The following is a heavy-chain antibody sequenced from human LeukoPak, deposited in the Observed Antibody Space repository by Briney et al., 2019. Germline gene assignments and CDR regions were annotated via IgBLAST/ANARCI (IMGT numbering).Heavy chain of an antibody. CDR1: GFTFSSYA. J-gene: IGHJ4*02. D-gene: IGHD3-22*01. CDR3: AKGSYYDSSGSFYLDY. V-gene: IGHV3-23*01. Sequence: GGSLRLSCAASGFTFSSYAMSWVRQAPGKRLEWVSGISGSGDNTYYADSVKGRFTISRDNSKNTLYVKVNSLGTEDTAAYYCAKGSYYDSSGSFYLDYWGQGTLVTVSS. CDR2: ISGSGDNT.